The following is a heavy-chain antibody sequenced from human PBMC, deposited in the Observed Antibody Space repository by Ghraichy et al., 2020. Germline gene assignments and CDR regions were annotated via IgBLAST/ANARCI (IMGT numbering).Heavy chain of an antibody. CDR2: IIPIFGTA. D-gene: IGHD1-1*01. CDR1: GGTFSSYA. Sequence: SVKVSCKASGGTFSSYAISWVRQAPGQGLEWMGGIIPIFGTANYAQKFQGRVTITADESTSTAYMELSSLRSEDTAVYYCARGARNWNQAGEGWFDPWGQGTLVTVSS. CDR3: ARGARNWNQAGEGWFDP. V-gene: IGHV1-69*13. J-gene: IGHJ5*02.